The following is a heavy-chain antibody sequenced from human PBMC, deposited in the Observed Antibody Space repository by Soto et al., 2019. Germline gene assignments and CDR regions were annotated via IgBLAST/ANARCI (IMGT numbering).Heavy chain of an antibody. Sequence: PGRSLRLSCAASGFTFSSYAMSLVRQAPGRGLEWVSAISGSGGSTYYADSVKGRFTISRDNSKNTLYLQMNSLRAEDTAVYYCAKDLASASRPRLEWLFVPNWFDPWGQGTLVTVSS. CDR3: AKDLASASRPRLEWLFVPNWFDP. D-gene: IGHD3-3*01. CDR1: GFTFSSYA. J-gene: IGHJ5*02. V-gene: IGHV3-23*01. CDR2: ISGSGGST.